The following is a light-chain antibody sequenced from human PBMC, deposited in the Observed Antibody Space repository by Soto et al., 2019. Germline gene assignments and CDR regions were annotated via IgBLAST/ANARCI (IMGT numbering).Light chain of an antibody. CDR3: QQYNSQRT. CDR1: QYISSW. CDR2: KAS. Sequence: DIQMTQSPSTLSASVGDRVTITCRASQYISSWLAWYQQKPGKAPKLLIYKASSLESGVPSRFSGSGSGTXFTLTISSLQPDDFATYYCQQYNSQRTFGQGTKVEIK. V-gene: IGKV1-5*03. J-gene: IGKJ1*01.